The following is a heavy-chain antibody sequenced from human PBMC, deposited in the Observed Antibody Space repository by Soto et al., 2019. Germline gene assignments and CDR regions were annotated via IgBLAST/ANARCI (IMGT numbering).Heavy chain of an antibody. CDR3: ARDNSGSYPFYYYYYYGMDV. J-gene: IGHJ6*02. V-gene: IGHV3-48*02. CDR1: GFTFSSYS. D-gene: IGHD1-26*01. CDR2: ISSSSSTI. Sequence: GGSLRLSCAASGFTFSSYSMNWVRQAPGKGLEWVSYISSSSSTIYYADSVKGRFTISRDNAKNSLYLQMNSLRDEDTAVYYCARDNSGSYPFYYYYYYGMDVWGQGTTVTVSS.